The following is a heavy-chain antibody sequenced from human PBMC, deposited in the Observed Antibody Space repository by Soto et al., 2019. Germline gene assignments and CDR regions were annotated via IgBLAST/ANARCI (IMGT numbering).Heavy chain of an antibody. D-gene: IGHD1-1*01. J-gene: IGHJ4*02. Sequence: EVQLVESGGGLVQPGRSLRLSCAASGFTFDDYAMHWVRQAPGKGLEWVSGISWNSGSIGYADSVKGRFTISRDNAKNSLYLQMNSLRAEDTALYYCAKDRVRENDGPFDYWGQGTLVTVSS. V-gene: IGHV3-9*01. CDR3: AKDRVRENDGPFDY. CDR1: GFTFDDYA. CDR2: ISWNSGSI.